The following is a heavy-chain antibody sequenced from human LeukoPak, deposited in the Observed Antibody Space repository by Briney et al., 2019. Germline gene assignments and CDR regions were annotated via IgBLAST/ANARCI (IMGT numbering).Heavy chain of an antibody. D-gene: IGHD1-20*01. CDR3: AKVINCDPGGGAFDI. V-gene: IGHV3-23*01. J-gene: IGHJ3*02. Sequence: GGSLRLSCAASGFTFSSYAMSWVRQAPGKGLEWVSAISGSGGSTYYADSVKGRFTISRDNSKNTLYLQMNSLRAEYTAVYYCAKVINCDPGGGAFDIWGQGTMVTDSS. CDR1: GFTFSSYA. CDR2: ISGSGGST.